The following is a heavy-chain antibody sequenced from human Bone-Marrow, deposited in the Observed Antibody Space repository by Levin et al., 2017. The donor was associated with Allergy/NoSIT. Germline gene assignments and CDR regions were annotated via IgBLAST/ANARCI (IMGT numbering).Heavy chain of an antibody. CDR1: GGTFSSYA. J-gene: IGHJ6*02. D-gene: IGHD3-22*01. CDR2: IIPIFGTA. CDR3: ASSTMIVVALRGYDYGMDG. Sequence: ASVKVSCKASGGTFSSYAISWVRQAPGQGLEWMGGIIPIFGTANYAQKFQGRVTITADKSTSTAYMELSSLRSEDTAVYYCASSTMIVVALRGYDYGMDGWGQGTTVTVSS. V-gene: IGHV1-69*06.